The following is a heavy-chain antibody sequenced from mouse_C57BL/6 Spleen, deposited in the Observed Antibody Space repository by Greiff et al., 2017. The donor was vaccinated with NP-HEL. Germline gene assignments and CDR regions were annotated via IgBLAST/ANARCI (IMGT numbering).Heavy chain of an antibody. D-gene: IGHD2-5*01. CDR1: GYTFTDYY. CDR2: INPNNGGT. Sequence: EVQLQQSGPELVKPGASVKISCKASGYTFTDYYMNWVKQSHGKSLEWIGDINPNNGGTSYNQKFKGKATLTVDKSSSTAYMELRSLTSEDSAVYYCARSGYSNFRFDYWGQGTTLTVSS. J-gene: IGHJ2*01. CDR3: ARSGYSNFRFDY. V-gene: IGHV1-26*01.